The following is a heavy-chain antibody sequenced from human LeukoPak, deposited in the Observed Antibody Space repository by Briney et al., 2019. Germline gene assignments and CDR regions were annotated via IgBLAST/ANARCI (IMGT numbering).Heavy chain of an antibody. D-gene: IGHD6-19*01. CDR2: VAYSGST. CDR3: ARTVSGYYFDS. CDR1: GGSINSYY. Sequence: SETLSLTCTVSGGSINSYYWSWIRQPPGKGMQWLGYVAYSGSTNYNPSLESRVTISLDKSKNQFSLRLSSVTAADTAVYYCARTVSGYYFDSWGQGTLVTVSS. J-gene: IGHJ4*02. V-gene: IGHV4-59*01.